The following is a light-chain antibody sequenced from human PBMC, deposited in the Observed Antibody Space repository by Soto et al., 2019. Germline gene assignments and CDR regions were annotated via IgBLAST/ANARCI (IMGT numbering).Light chain of an antibody. CDR2: DAS. CDR1: EGISSA. CDR3: QQFSIYPLT. Sequence: AIQLTQSPSSLSASVGDRVTITCRASEGISSALAWYQQKPGKAPKLLIYDASTLESGVPSRFSCSGSWTDFTLTISSLQPEDFATYRCQQFSIYPLTFGGGTKVEIK. J-gene: IGKJ4*01. V-gene: IGKV1-13*02.